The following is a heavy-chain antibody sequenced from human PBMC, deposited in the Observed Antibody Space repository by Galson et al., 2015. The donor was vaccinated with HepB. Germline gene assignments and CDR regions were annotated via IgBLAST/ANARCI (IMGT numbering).Heavy chain of an antibody. Sequence: TLSLTCTVSGGSISSGGYYWSWIRQHPGKGLEWIGYIYYGGSTYYNPSLKSRVPISVDTSKNQFSLKLSSVTAADTAVYYCARGLQVEMATRPDWFDPWGQGTLVTVSS. CDR2: IYYGGST. D-gene: IGHD5-24*01. J-gene: IGHJ5*02. CDR3: ARGLQVEMATRPDWFDP. CDR1: GGSISSGGYY. V-gene: IGHV4-31*03.